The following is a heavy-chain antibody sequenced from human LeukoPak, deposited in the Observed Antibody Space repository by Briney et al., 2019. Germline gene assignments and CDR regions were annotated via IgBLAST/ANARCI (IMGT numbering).Heavy chain of an antibody. CDR3: AGLGRYYDSSGYYGDYFDY. Sequence: PGGSLRLSCAASGFTFSSYETKWVRQAPGKGLEWVSYISSSGSTIYYADSVKGRFTISRDNAKNSLYLQMNSLRVEDTAVYYCAGLGRYYDSSGYYGDYFDYWGQGTLVTVSS. D-gene: IGHD3-22*01. V-gene: IGHV3-48*03. CDR2: ISSSGSTI. CDR1: GFTFSSYE. J-gene: IGHJ4*02.